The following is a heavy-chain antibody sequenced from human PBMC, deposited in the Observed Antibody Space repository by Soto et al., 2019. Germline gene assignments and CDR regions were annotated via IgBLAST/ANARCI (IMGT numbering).Heavy chain of an antibody. CDR2: ISWDGGST. Sequence: PRLSCAASGFTFDDYTMHWVRQAPGKGLEWVSLISWDGGSTYYADSVKGRFTISRDNSKNSLYLQMNSLRTEDTALYYCAKLSSGYSDPFDYWGQGTLVTVSS. J-gene: IGHJ4*02. D-gene: IGHD3-22*01. V-gene: IGHV3-43*01. CDR3: AKLSSGYSDPFDY. CDR1: GFTFDDYT.